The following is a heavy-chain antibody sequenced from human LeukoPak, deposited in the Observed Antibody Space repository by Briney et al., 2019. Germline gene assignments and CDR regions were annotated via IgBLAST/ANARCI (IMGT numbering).Heavy chain of an antibody. CDR1: GFTFSHHG. D-gene: IGHD3-10*01. Sequence: PGGSLRLSCEASGFTFSHHGMHWVRQAPGKGLEWVAVIWYDASNEYYADSVKGRFTVSRNNSKNTLYLQMGSLRAEDAAIYYCAREQSVFDNWLDPWGQGALVTVSS. J-gene: IGHJ5*02. CDR2: IWYDASNE. CDR3: AREQSVFDNWLDP. V-gene: IGHV3-33*01.